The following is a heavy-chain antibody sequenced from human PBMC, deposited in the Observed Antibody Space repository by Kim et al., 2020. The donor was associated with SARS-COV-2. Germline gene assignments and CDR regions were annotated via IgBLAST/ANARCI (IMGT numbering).Heavy chain of an antibody. D-gene: IGHD1-7*01. J-gene: IGHJ5*02. Sequence: ASVKVSCKASGYTFTSYYMHWVRQAPGQGLEWMGIINPSGGSTSYAQKFQGRVTMTRDTSTSTVYMGLSSLRSEDTAVYYCAREGKKGWNWNYELGSGWFDPWGQGTLVTVSS. CDR3: AREGKKGWNWNYELGSGWFDP. CDR1: GYTFTSYY. V-gene: IGHV1-46*01. CDR2: INPSGGST.